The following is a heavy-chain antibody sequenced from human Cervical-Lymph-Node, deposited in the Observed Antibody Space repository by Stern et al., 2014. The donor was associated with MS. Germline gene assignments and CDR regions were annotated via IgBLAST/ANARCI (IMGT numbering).Heavy chain of an antibody. V-gene: IGHV1-2*06. J-gene: IGHJ4*02. CDR1: GYTFTAFF. CDR2: LNPNSDDP. CDR3: AREATLIVVGIDY. Sequence: VQLVESGTKMQKPGASVKVSCKASGYTFTAFFIHWVRQVPGQGLEWMGRLNPNSDDPTHAQNFHDRVTLTRDTSIGNADLALSRLTSADTAVYYCAREATLIVVGIDYWGQGTQVTVSS. D-gene: IGHD3-22*01.